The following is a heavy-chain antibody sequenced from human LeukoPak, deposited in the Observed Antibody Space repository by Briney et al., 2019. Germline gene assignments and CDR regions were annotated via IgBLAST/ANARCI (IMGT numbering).Heavy chain of an antibody. Sequence: PGGSLRLSCAASGFNSRTYGLPWVRQAPGKGLDWVATISYDGSNKYYADCVKGRFTISRDNSKNTLYLQMNSLRAEATAVYYCARDLASWDPQYYYYGMDVWGQGTTVTVSS. CDR1: GFNSRTYG. V-gene: IGHV3-30*03. D-gene: IGHD1-26*01. CDR2: ISYDGSNK. CDR3: ARDLASWDPQYYYYGMDV. J-gene: IGHJ6*02.